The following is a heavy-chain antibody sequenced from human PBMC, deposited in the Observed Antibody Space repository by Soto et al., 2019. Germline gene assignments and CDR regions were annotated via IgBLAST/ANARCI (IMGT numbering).Heavy chain of an antibody. CDR3: ARVIHDSSGYGY. D-gene: IGHD3-22*01. V-gene: IGHV1-18*04. CDR1: GYTFTSYG. J-gene: IGHJ4*02. Sequence: ASVKVSCKASGYTFTSYGIYWVRQAPGQGLEWMGWINTYNGHTNYAQKLQGRVTMTTDTSTSTAYMELRSLRSDDTAVYYCARVIHDSSGYGYWGQGTLVTVSS. CDR2: INTYNGHT.